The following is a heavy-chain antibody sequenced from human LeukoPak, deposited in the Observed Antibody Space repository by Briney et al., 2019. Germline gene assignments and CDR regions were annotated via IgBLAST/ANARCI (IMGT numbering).Heavy chain of an antibody. D-gene: IGHD2-2*01. CDR3: ASTSCYDY. Sequence: GGSLRLSCAASGFTFSSYSMNWVRQAPGKGLEWLSSISSSSSYICYADSVKGRFTISRDNAKNSLYLQMNSLRAEDTAVYYCASTSCYDYWGQGTLVTVSS. V-gene: IGHV3-21*01. J-gene: IGHJ4*02. CDR1: GFTFSSYS. CDR2: ISSSSSYI.